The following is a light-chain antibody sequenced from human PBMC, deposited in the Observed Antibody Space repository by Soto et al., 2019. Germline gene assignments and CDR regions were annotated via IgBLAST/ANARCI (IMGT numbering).Light chain of an antibody. Sequence: DIVMTQSPDSLAVSLGERATINCKSSQSVLYSSNNKNYLAWYQQKPGQPPELLIYWASTRESGVPDRFSGSGSGTDFTLTISSLQAEDVAVYYCQQYYSPPLTFGQGTKLEIK. CDR3: QQYYSPPLT. CDR1: QSVLYSSNNKNY. CDR2: WAS. J-gene: IGKJ2*01. V-gene: IGKV4-1*01.